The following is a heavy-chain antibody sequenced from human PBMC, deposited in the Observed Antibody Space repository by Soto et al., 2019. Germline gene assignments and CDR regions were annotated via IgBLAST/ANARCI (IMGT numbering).Heavy chain of an antibody. D-gene: IGHD1-26*01. CDR3: AKDGRRWDLPADY. V-gene: IGHV3-23*01. Sequence: GGSLRLSCAASGFTFSSYAMSWVRQAPGKGLEWVSAISSGGGSTYYADSVKGRFTISRDNSKNTLYLQMNSLRAEDTAVYYCAKDGRRWDLPADYWGQGALVTVSS. CDR2: ISSGGGST. J-gene: IGHJ4*02. CDR1: GFTFSSYA.